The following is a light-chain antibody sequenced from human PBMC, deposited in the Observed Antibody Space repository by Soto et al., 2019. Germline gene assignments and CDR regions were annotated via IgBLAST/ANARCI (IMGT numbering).Light chain of an antibody. CDR2: DAS. J-gene: IGKJ4*01. CDR1: QSVNSN. CDR3: QQYNFWPPLT. V-gene: IGKV3-15*01. Sequence: EIVMTQSPATLSVSPGERATLSCRASQSVNSNLAWYRQKPGQAPRLLISDASTRATGVPARFRGSGSGTEFTLTISSLQSEDSGIYYCQQYNFWPPLTFGGGTKVESK.